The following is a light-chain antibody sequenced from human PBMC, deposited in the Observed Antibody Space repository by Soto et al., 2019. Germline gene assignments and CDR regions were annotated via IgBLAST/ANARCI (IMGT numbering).Light chain of an antibody. CDR1: QSVSSY. CDR2: CAS. Sequence: IVLTQSSVTLSFSPGKRTTLSCRASQSVSSYLAWYQQKPGQAPRLLIYCASTMATGIPARFSGSGSGTEFTLIINSLQSEDFADYCRQHYNNSPWTFGQGTKVDIK. CDR3: QHYNNSPWT. J-gene: IGKJ1*01. V-gene: IGKV3-15*01.